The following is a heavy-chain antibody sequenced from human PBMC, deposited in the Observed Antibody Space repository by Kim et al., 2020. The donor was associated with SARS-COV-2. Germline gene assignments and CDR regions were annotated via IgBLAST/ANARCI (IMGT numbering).Heavy chain of an antibody. J-gene: IGHJ6*02. V-gene: IGHV3-21*01. CDR1: GFTFSSYS. Sequence: GGSLRLSCAASGFTFSSYSMNWVRQAPGKGLEWVSSISSSSSYIYYADSVKGRFTISRDNAKNSLYLQMNSLRAEDTAVYYCAREALGETSHVYSSGWYDYYYYYGMDVWGQGTTVTVSS. CDR2: ISSSSSYI. D-gene: IGHD6-19*01. CDR3: AREALGETSHVYSSGWYDYYYYYGMDV.